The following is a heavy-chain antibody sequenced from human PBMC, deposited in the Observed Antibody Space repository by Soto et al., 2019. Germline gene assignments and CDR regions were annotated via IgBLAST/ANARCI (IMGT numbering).Heavy chain of an antibody. CDR3: ARDRYLGDHKY. D-gene: IGHD3-16*01. Sequence: QVQLVQSGGEVKKPGASVKVSCKTSGYTFTTYGISWVRQAPGQGLEWAGWISAYSGKTHYAQKFQGKVTMTTDTSTNTASLELRSLRSDDTAVYYCARDRYLGDHKYWGQGTLVTVSS. CDR1: GYTFTTYG. V-gene: IGHV1-18*01. CDR2: ISAYSGKT. J-gene: IGHJ4*02.